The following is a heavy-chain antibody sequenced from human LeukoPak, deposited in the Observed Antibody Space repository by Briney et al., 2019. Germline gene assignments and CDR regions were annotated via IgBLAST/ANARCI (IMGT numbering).Heavy chain of an antibody. CDR2: IIPIFGIA. D-gene: IGHD1-26*01. V-gene: IGHV1-69*04. J-gene: IGHJ4*02. CDR1: GGTFSSYA. CDR3: ASDGYSGSYRGSYY. Sequence: SVDVSCKASGGTFSSYANSWVRQAPGQGREWMGRIIPIFGIANYEQQFQGRVTITAEKSTSTAYMELRSLRSEDTAVYYCASDGYSGSYRGSYYWGQGTLVTVSS.